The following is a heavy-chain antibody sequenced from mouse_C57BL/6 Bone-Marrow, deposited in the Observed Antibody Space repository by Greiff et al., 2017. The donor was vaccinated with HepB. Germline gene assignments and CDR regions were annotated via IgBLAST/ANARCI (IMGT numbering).Heavy chain of an antibody. J-gene: IGHJ3*01. Sequence: QVQLQQSGPELVKPGASVKISCKASGYSFTSYYIHWVKQRPGQGLEWIGWIYPGSGNTKYNEKFKGKATLTADTSSSTAYMQLSSLTSEDSAVYYCARGECLLPFAYWGQGTLVTVSA. V-gene: IGHV1-66*01. CDR3: ARGECLLPFAY. CDR1: GYSFTSYY. D-gene: IGHD2-3*01. CDR2: IYPGSGNT.